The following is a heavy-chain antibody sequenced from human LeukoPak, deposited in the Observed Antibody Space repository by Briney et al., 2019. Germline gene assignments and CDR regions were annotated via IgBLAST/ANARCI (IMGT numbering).Heavy chain of an antibody. CDR1: GFTFTDYY. CDR3: ARVGRLQYGDYVAFDY. J-gene: IGHJ4*02. V-gene: IGHV3-11*01. Sequence: GVSLRLSCAISGFTFTDYYMSWIRQAPGKGLEWVSYISVSGTTMYYADSVKGRFTLSRDNAKNSLDLQMNSLRVEDTAVYYCARVGRLQYGDYVAFDYWGQGTLVTVSS. D-gene: IGHD4-17*01. CDR2: ISVSGTTM.